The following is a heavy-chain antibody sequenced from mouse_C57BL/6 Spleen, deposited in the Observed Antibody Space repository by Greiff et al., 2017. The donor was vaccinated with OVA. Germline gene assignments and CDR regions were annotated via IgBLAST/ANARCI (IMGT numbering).Heavy chain of an antibody. CDR2: INPSTGGT. J-gene: IGHJ2*01. CDR3: ARGVYSNYLDY. CDR1: GYSFTGYY. V-gene: IGHV1-42*01. Sequence: EVKLQESGPELVKPGASVKISCKASGYSFTGYYMNWVKQSPEKSLEWIGEINPSTGGTTYNQKFKAKATLTVDKSSSTAYMQLKSLTSEDSAVYYCARGVYSNYLDYWGQGTTLTVSS. D-gene: IGHD2-5*01.